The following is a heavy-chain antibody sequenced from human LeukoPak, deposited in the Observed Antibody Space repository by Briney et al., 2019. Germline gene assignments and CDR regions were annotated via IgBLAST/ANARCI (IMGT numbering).Heavy chain of an antibody. CDR1: GGSISSYY. CDR2: IYTSGST. V-gene: IGHV4-4*07. CDR3: ASRYSGSYYGYFDY. Sequence: PSETLSLTCTVSGGSISSYYWNWIRQPAGKGLEWIGRIYTSGSTNYNPSLKSRVTMSVDTSKNQFSLKLSSVTAADTAVYYCASRYSGSYYGYFDYWGQGTLVTVSS. D-gene: IGHD1-26*01. J-gene: IGHJ4*02.